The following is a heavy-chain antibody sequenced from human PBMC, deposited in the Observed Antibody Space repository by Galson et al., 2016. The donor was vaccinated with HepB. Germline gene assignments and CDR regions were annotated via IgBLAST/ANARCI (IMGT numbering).Heavy chain of an antibody. D-gene: IGHD3-16*01. V-gene: IGHV3-33*01. CDR1: GFTFSSSG. CDR3: ARGSDYVWGGLSYFDY. Sequence: SLRLSCAASGFTFSSSGMPWVRQAPGKGLEWVAVMWFDGSNKNYADSVKGRFTISRDNSKNTLYLQMSSLRAEDTAVYYCARGSDYVWGGLSYFDYLGQGTLFTVSS. CDR2: MWFDGSNK. J-gene: IGHJ4*02.